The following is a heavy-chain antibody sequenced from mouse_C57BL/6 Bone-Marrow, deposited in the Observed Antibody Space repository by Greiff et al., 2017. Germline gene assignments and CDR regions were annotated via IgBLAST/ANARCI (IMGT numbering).Heavy chain of an antibody. CDR1: GFNIKDDY. J-gene: IGHJ2*01. CDR3: TTGPYFDY. Sequence: VQLQQSGAELVRPGASVKLSCTASGFNIKDDYMHWVKQRPEQGLEWIGWIDPENGDTEYASKFQGKATITADTSSNTAYLQLSSLTSEDTAVYDCTTGPYFDYWGQGTTLTVSS. D-gene: IGHD3-1*01. CDR2: IDPENGDT. V-gene: IGHV14-4*01.